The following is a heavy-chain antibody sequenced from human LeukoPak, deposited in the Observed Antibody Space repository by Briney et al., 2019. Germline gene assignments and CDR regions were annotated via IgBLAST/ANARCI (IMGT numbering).Heavy chain of an antibody. J-gene: IGHJ4*02. CDR2: INPSGGST. Sequence: ASVKVSCKASGGTFSSYAISWVRQAPGQGPEWMGIINPSGGSTSYAQKFQGRVTMTRDTSTSTVYMELSSLRSEDTAVYFCARSKSNYDNTGYIPLDYWGQGTLVTVSS. CDR3: ARSKSNYDNTGYIPLDY. CDR1: GGTFSSYA. D-gene: IGHD3-22*01. V-gene: IGHV1-46*01.